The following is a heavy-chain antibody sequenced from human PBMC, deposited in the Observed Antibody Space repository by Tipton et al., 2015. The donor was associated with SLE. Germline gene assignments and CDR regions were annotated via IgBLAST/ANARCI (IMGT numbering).Heavy chain of an antibody. CDR2: IYYSGDT. V-gene: IGHV4-30-4*01. J-gene: IGHJ3*02. Sequence: TLSLTCTVSGDSISSGDYYWSWIRQPPGKGLEWIGNIYYSGDTYYKSSLKTLLTISVDTSKNQFSLKLSSVTAADTAVYYCASGPRYGGYSDALDIWGQGTMVTVSS. CDR1: GDSISSGDYY. D-gene: IGHD4-17*01. CDR3: ASGPRYGGYSDALDI.